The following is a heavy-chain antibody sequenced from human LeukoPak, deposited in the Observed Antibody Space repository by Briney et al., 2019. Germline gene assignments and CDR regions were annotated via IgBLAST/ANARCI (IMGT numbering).Heavy chain of an antibody. Sequence: GASVKVSCKXSGYTLTELSMHWVRQAPGKGLEGVGGFDPEDGETIYAQKFQGRVTMTEDTSADTADMELSSLRAEDAAVYYCATGLSGSYYVFDYWGQGTLVTVSS. J-gene: IGHJ4*02. CDR3: ATGLSGSYYVFDY. CDR2: FDPEDGET. CDR1: GYTLTELS. D-gene: IGHD1-26*01. V-gene: IGHV1-24*01.